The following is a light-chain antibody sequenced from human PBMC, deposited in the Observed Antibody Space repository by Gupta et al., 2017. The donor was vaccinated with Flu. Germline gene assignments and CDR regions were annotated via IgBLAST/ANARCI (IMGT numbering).Light chain of an antibody. V-gene: IGKV2-28*01. CDR1: QSRLHRLGHHS. Sequence: DIVMTKSPLSLPVAPGEPASISCRSSQSRLHRLGHHSLHWYLQKPVQSPHLLIYSTYNRASGVPDRFSGSGSGTDFTLTISRVEAEDVGIYYCMHALEPPYIFGQGTKLEIK. CDR2: STY. CDR3: MHALEPPYI. J-gene: IGKJ2*01.